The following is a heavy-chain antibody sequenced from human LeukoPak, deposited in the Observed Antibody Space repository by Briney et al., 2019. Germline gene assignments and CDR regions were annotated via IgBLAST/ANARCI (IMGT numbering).Heavy chain of an antibody. CDR2: ISGNSGSI. V-gene: IGHV3-9*01. CDR1: GFTFDDYG. CDR3: AKKFFGG. J-gene: IGHJ4*02. D-gene: IGHD3-3*01. Sequence: GRSVRLSCAASGFTFDDYGMHWVRQAPGKGLEWVSGISGNSGSIVYADSVKGRFTISRDNAKNSLYLQMNSLRAEDTALYYCAKKFFGGWGQGTLVTVSS.